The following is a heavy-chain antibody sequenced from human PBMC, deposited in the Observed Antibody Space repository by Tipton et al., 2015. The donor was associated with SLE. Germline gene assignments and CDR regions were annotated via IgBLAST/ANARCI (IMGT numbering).Heavy chain of an antibody. D-gene: IGHD3-9*01. CDR1: GASISGYF. J-gene: IGHJ4*02. CDR3: ARAYHYDLLTGLDY. V-gene: IGHV4-38-2*02. Sequence: GLVKPSETLSLTCIVSGASISGYFWSWIRQPPGRGLEWIGSFHHKGSSYYSPSLGSRVTISGDTSKNQFSLNLSSVTAADSAVYYCARAYHYDLLTGLDYWGQGTLVTVSS. CDR2: FHHKGSS.